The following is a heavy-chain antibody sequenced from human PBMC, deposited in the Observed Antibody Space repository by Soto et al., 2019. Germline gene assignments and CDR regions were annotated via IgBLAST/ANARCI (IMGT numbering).Heavy chain of an antibody. V-gene: IGHV4-59*01. CDR2: IYYSGST. CDR3: ATFPEGSESWENWFDS. J-gene: IGHJ5*01. CDR1: GGSISSYY. Sequence: SETLSLTCTVSGGSISSYYWSWIRQPPGKGLEWIGYIYYSGSTNYNPSLKSRVTISVDTSKNQFSLKLTSVTAADAAVYYCATFPEGSESWENWFDSWGQGILVTVSS. D-gene: IGHD6-13*01.